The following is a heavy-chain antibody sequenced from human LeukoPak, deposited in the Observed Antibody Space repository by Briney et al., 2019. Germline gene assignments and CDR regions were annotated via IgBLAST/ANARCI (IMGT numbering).Heavy chain of an antibody. D-gene: IGHD3-16*02. V-gene: IGHV3-21*01. CDR1: GFTFSSYS. J-gene: IGHJ3*02. CDR2: ISSSSSYI. Sequence: PGGSLRLSCAASGFTFSSYSMNWVRQAPGKGLEWVSSISSSSSYIYYADTVKGRFTISRDNAKNSLYLQMNSLRAEYTAVYYCARAGYRARSAFDIWGQGTMVTVSS. CDR3: ARAGYRARSAFDI.